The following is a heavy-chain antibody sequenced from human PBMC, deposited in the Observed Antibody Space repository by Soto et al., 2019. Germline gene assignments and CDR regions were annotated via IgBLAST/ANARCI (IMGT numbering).Heavy chain of an antibody. CDR3: ASITMVRGVIIKGVYYSMDV. CDR1: GGSISSGDNY. V-gene: IGHV4-30-4*01. D-gene: IGHD3-10*01. Sequence: PSETLSLTCTVSGGSISSGDNYWSWIRQPPGKGLEWIGYIYYSGSTYYNPSLKSRVTISIDTSKNQFSLKLSSVTAADTAVYYCASITMVRGVIIKGVYYSMDVWGQGTTVTVSS. J-gene: IGHJ6*02. CDR2: IYYSGST.